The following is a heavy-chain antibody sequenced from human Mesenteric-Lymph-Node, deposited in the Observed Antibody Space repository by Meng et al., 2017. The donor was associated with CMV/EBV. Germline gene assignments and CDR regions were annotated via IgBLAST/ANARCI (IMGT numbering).Heavy chain of an antibody. J-gene: IGHJ5*02. D-gene: IGHD1-7*01. CDR3: AKAAKDIGTTVGWFDP. CDR1: GFTFDDYG. Sequence: GESLKISCAASGFTFDDYGMDWVRQAPGKGLEWVSVIYSGGGNTYYADSVKGRFTISRDNSKNTLYLQMNSLRAEDTAVYYCAKAAKDIGTTVGWFDPWGQGTLVTVSS. CDR2: IYSGGGNT. V-gene: IGHV3-23*03.